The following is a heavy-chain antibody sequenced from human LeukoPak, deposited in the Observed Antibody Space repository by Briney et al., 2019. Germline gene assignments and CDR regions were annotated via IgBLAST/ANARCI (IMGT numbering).Heavy chain of an antibody. J-gene: IGHJ4*02. CDR1: GFTFSSYA. CDR3: AKVSTAFFDGGYFDY. CDR2: MSGSGGST. V-gene: IGHV3-23*01. Sequence: GGSLRLSCAASGFTFSSYAMSWVRRAPGKGLEWVSGMSGSGGSTYYADSVKGRFTISRDNSKNTLYLQINSLRAEDTALYYCAKVSTAFFDGGYFDYWGQGTLVTVSS. D-gene: IGHD3-3*02.